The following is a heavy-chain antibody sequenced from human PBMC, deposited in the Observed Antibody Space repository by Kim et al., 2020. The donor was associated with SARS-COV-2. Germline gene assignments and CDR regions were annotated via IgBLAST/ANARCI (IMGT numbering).Heavy chain of an antibody. CDR2: INGYNGNT. D-gene: IGHD6-6*01. CDR1: GYTFTTYG. Sequence: ASVKVSCKASGYTFTTYGISWVRQAPGQGLEWMGWINGYNGNTNYAQKFQGRVSMTTDTSTSTAYMDLKSLGSDDTAVYYCARDDIAVRPRYYYGMAVWGQGTTVIVSS. V-gene: IGHV1-18*01. CDR3: ARDDIAVRPRYYYGMAV. J-gene: IGHJ6*02.